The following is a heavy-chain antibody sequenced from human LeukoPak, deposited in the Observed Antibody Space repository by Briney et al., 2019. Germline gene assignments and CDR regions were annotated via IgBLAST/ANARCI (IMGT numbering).Heavy chain of an antibody. J-gene: IGHJ4*02. CDR2: IIPIFGTA. V-gene: IGHV1-69*06. CDR3: ASRLHDPEIFDY. Sequence: GASVKVSCKASGGTFSSYAISWVRQAPGQGLEWMGGIIPIFGTANYAQKFQGRVTITADKSTSTAYMELSSLRSEDTAVYYCASRLHDPEIFDYWGQGTLVTVSS. CDR1: GGTFSSYA. D-gene: IGHD5-18*01.